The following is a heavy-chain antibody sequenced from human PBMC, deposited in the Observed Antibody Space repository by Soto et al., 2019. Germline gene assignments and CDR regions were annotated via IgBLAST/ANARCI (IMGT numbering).Heavy chain of an antibody. CDR1: GGSISSGGYY. D-gene: IGHD3-3*01. J-gene: IGHJ5*02. CDR2: IYYSGST. CDR3: ARDRSGVADDHNGFDP. V-gene: IGHV4-31*03. Sequence: PSETLSLTCTVSGGSISSGGYYWSWIRQHPGKGLEWIGYIYYSGSTYYNPSLKSRVTISVDTSKNQFSLKLSSVTAADTAVYYCARDRSGVADDHNGFDPWGQGTLVTGS.